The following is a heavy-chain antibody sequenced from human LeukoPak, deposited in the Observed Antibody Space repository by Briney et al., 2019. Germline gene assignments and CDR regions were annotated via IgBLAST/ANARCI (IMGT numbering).Heavy chain of an antibody. Sequence: SETLPLTCTASGASISRYYWSWIRQPPGKGLEWIGYVYNSGTTNYNPSLKSRVTISVDTSKNQFSLKLTSVTAADTAVYYCAQTTGWPGFDYWGQGTLVTVSS. J-gene: IGHJ4*02. V-gene: IGHV4-59*01. CDR1: GASISRYY. D-gene: IGHD6-19*01. CDR2: VYNSGTT. CDR3: AQTTGWPGFDY.